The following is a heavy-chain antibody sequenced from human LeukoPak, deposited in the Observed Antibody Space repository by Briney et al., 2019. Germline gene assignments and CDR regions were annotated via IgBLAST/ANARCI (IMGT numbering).Heavy chain of an antibody. J-gene: IGHJ4*02. V-gene: IGHV3-30*04. D-gene: IGHD6-6*01. CDR3: AKSRHLDY. Sequence: PGGSLRLSCAASGFTFSSYVMHWVRQAPGKGLEWVAIISYDGSNEYYADSVKGRFTISRDNSKNTLYLQMNSLRAEDTAVYYCAKSRHLDYWGQGTLVTVSS. CDR2: ISYDGSNE. CDR1: GFTFSSYV.